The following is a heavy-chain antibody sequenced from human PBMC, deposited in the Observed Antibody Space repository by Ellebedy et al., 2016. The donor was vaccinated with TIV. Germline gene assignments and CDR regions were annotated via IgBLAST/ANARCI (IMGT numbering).Heavy chain of an antibody. CDR2: ISSNGGST. Sequence: GESLKISCSASGFTFSSYAMHWVRQAPGKGLEYVSAISSNGGSTYYADSVKGRFTISRDNSKNTLYLQMSSLRAEDTAVYYCVKDRYSSSRSFDYWGQGTLVTASS. CDR1: GFTFSSYA. V-gene: IGHV3-64D*06. J-gene: IGHJ4*02. D-gene: IGHD6-13*01. CDR3: VKDRYSSSRSFDY.